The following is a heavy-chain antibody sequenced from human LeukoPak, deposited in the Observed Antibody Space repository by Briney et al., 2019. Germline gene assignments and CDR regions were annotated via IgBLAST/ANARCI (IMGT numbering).Heavy chain of an antibody. CDR3: ARHATYYYGSGSYLFDY. CDR2: IYYSGST. D-gene: IGHD3-10*01. V-gene: IGHV4-59*08. Sequence: SDTLSLMCTVSGGSISSYYWSWIRHPPGRGLEWVGYIYYSGSTKYNPSLKSRVTISVDTSKNQFSLKLSSVTAADTAVYYCARHATYYYGSGSYLFDYWGQGTLVTVSS. CDR1: GGSISSYY. J-gene: IGHJ4*02.